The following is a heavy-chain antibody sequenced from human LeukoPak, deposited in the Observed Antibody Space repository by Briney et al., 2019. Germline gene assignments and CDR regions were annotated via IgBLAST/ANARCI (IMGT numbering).Heavy chain of an antibody. CDR2: INPSGGST. J-gene: IGHJ3*02. CDR3: ARPRVRGTRGAFDI. CDR1: RYTFTSCF. V-gene: IGHV1-46*01. D-gene: IGHD3-10*01. Sequence: ASVKVSCKASRYTFTSCFMQWVRQAPGQGREGVGIINPSGGSTSYAQKFQGRVTMTTDTSTSTVYMELSSLRSEDPAVYYCARPRVRGTRGAFDIWGQGTMVTVSS.